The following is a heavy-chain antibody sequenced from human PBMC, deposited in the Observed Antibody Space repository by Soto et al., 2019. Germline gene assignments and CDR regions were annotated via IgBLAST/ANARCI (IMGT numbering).Heavy chain of an antibody. CDR1: GYTFTNDY. CDR2: INPSTGTT. Sequence: QVQLVQSGAEVKKPGASVKVSCKASGYTFTNDYMHWVRQAPGQGLEWMGIINPSTGTTSYAQKFQGRVTMTRETSTSTVHMELSSLRSDDNAVYYCVRASWDSVRGVTEFDYWVQGPLVTVSS. D-gene: IGHD3-10*02. CDR3: VRASWDSVRGVTEFDY. J-gene: IGHJ4*02. V-gene: IGHV1-46*01.